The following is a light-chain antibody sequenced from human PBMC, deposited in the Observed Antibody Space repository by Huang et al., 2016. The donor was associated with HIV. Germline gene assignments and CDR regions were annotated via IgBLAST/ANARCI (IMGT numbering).Light chain of an antibody. Sequence: IVMTQSPVTLSVSPGERAPLPCRGGQSIKSNLPWYQQKPGQAPRLLIYGASTRATGVPARFSGSGSGTEFTLTINNLQSDDFAVYYCQQYDYWPPVTFGQGTKV. V-gene: IGKV3-15*01. CDR3: QQYDYWPPVT. CDR1: QSIKSN. J-gene: IGKJ1*01. CDR2: GAS.